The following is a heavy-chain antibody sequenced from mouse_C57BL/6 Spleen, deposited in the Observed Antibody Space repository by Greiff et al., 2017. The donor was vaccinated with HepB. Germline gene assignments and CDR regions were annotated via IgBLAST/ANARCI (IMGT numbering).Heavy chain of an antibody. CDR1: GFTFSDYG. CDR3: ARDGDYDDGLLYCDV. CDR2: ISSGSSTI. V-gene: IGHV5-17*01. D-gene: IGHD2-4*01. Sequence: EVKLVESGGGLVKPGGSLKLSCAASGFTFSDYGMHWVRQAPEKGLEWVAYISSGSSTIYYADTVKVRFPISRDNAKNTLFLQMTSLRSEDTAMDDCARDGDYDDGLLYCDVWGTGTTVTGSS. J-gene: IGHJ1*03.